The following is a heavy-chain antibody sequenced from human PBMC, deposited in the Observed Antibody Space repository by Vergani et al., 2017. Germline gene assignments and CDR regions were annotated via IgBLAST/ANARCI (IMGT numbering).Heavy chain of an antibody. D-gene: IGHD3-9*01. CDR1: GFTFSSYA. V-gene: IGHV3-30-3*01. J-gene: IGHJ4*02. CDR2: ISYDGSNK. CDR3: AKDHEYYDILTGYYRPPDY. Sequence: QVQLVESGGGVVQPGRSLRLSCAASGFTFSSYAMHWVRQAPGKGLEWVAVISYDGSNKYYADSVKGRFTISRDNSKNTLYLQMNSLRAEDTAVYYCAKDHEYYDILTGYYRPPDYWGQGTLVTVSS.